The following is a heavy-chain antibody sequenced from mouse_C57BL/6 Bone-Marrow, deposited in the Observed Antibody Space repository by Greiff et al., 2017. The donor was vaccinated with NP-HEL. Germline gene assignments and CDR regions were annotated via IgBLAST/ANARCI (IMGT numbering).Heavy chain of an antibody. CDR3: AKTYYYCSSYRLGVDY. D-gene: IGHD1-1*01. J-gene: IGHJ4*01. Sequence: VQLQQSGPELVKPGASVKISCKASGYSFTAYNMNWVKQSNGKSLEWIGVINPNYGTTSHNQKFKGKATLTVDQSSSTDYMQLNSLTSEDSAVYYCAKTYYYCSSYRLGVDYWGQGTSVTVAS. CDR1: GYSFTAYN. CDR2: INPNYGTT. V-gene: IGHV1-39*01.